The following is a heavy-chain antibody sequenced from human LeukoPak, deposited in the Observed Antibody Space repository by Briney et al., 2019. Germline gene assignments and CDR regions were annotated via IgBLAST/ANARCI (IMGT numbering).Heavy chain of an antibody. D-gene: IGHD2-21*02. V-gene: IGHV3-43D*04. CDR3: AKAAYCGGDCYPEEYYFDY. CDR2: ISWDGGST. CDR1: GFTFDDYA. Sequence: GGSLRLSCAASGFTFDDYAMHWVRQAPGKGLEWVSLISWDGGSTYYADSVKGRFTISRDNSKSSLYLQMNSLRAEDTALYYCAKAAYCGGDCYPEEYYFDYWGQGTLVTVSS. J-gene: IGHJ4*02.